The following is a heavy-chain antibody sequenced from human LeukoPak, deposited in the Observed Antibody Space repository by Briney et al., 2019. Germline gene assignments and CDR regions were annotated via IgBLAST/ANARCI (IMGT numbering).Heavy chain of an antibody. D-gene: IGHD3-22*01. CDR2: ISAYNGNT. J-gene: IGHJ5*02. CDR1: GYTFTSYG. CDR3: AIGQDYYDSSGYYLNWFDP. V-gene: IGHV1-18*01. Sequence: ASVKVSCKASGYTFTSYGISWVRQAPGQGLEWMGWISAYNGNTNYAQKLQGRVTMTTDTSTSTAYMELKSLRSDDTAVYYCAIGQDYYDSSGYYLNWFDPWGQGTLVTVSS.